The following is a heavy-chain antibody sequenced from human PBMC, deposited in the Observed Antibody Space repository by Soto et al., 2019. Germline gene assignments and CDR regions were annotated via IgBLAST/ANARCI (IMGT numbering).Heavy chain of an antibody. CDR2: IYSTGST. Sequence: LETLSLTCTVSGGSIKNYYWSWIRQPAGKGLEWIGRIYSTGSTNYNASLKSRVTMSVDTSNNQFSLRLRSVTAADTAVYYCARDEYYDSNNWFDTWGQGTLVTVSS. J-gene: IGHJ5*02. CDR3: ARDEYYDSNNWFDT. V-gene: IGHV4-4*07. CDR1: GGSIKNYY. D-gene: IGHD3-22*01.